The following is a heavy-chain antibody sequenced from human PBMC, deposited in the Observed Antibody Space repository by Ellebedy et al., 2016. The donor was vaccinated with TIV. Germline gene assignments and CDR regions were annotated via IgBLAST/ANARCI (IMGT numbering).Heavy chain of an antibody. J-gene: IGHJ3*02. Sequence: AASVKVSCKASGYTFTSYDINWVRQATGQGLEWMGWMNPDSGNTAYAQKVQGRLTLTTDTSTNTAYMELRSLRADDTAVYYCARGSSNSWYGGAFEIWGQGTMVTVSS. D-gene: IGHD6-13*01. CDR1: GYTFTSYD. V-gene: IGHV1-8*01. CDR2: MNPDSGNT. CDR3: ARGSSNSWYGGAFEI.